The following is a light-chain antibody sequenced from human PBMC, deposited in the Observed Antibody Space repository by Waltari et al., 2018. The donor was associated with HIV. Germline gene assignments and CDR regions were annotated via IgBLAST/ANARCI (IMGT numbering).Light chain of an antibody. CDR2: EVR. J-gene: IGLJ2*01. CDR3: SSYAGSSTFVI. Sequence: QSALTQPASVSGSPGQSITISCTGSSSDVGSYKPVSWYQQQPGKAPRLIIYEVRKRPSGVSNRYSASTSGKTASLTVSGLRAEDEADYYCSSYAGSSTFVIFGGGTKLTVL. CDR1: SSDVGSYKP. V-gene: IGLV2-23*02.